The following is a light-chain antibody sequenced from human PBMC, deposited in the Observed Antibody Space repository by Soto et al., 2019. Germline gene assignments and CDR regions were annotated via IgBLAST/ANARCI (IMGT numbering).Light chain of an antibody. Sequence: XXMXXSXXSLSASVGDRVTISCRASQSIRNYVSWYQQKPGTAPKLLIRAASTLQSGVPSRFSGSGSGTDFTLTISSLQIEDFATYFCQQTDSTPQTFGQGTNVEI. CDR2: AAS. V-gene: IGKV1-39*01. J-gene: IGKJ1*01. CDR1: QSIRNY. CDR3: QQTDSTPQT.